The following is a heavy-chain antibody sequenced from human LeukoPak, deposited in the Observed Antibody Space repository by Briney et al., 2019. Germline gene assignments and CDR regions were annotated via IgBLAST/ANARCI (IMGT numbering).Heavy chain of an antibody. Sequence: PSETLSLTCTVSGGSISSYYWSWIRQPPGKGLEWIGYIYYSGSTNYNPSLKSRVTISVDTSKNQFSLKLSSVTAADTAVYYCASGGYSGYDTPPVDYWGQGTLVTVSS. CDR2: IYYSGST. V-gene: IGHV4-59*01. D-gene: IGHD5-12*01. CDR3: ASGGYSGYDTPPVDY. CDR1: GGSISSYY. J-gene: IGHJ4*02.